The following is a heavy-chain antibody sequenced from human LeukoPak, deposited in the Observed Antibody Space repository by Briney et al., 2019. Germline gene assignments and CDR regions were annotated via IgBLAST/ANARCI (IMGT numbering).Heavy chain of an antibody. J-gene: IGHJ4*02. D-gene: IGHD2-15*01. CDR3: ARVKRDCSGGSCYSYDY. CDR2: ISGNGDIT. Sequence: GGSLRLSCAASRFTFNTYAVNWVRQAPGKGLEWVSAISGNGDITYYADSVRGRFTISRDNSKNTLYLLMNSLRAEDTAVYYCARVKRDCSGGSCYSYDYWGQGTLVTVSS. V-gene: IGHV3-23*01. CDR1: RFTFNTYA.